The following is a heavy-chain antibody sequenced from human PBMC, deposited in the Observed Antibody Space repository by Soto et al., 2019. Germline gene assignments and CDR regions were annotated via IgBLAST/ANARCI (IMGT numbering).Heavy chain of an antibody. J-gene: IGHJ5*02. D-gene: IGHD3-9*01. CDR1: GGSISSYY. V-gene: IGHV4-59*01. CDR3: ARGADILTGYYGNWFDP. Sequence: SETLSLTCTVSGGSISSYYWSWIRQPPGKGLEWIGYIYYSGSTNYNPSLKSRVTISVDTSKNQFSLKLSSVTAADTAVYYCARGADILTGYYGNWFDPWGQGTLVTVSS. CDR2: IYYSGST.